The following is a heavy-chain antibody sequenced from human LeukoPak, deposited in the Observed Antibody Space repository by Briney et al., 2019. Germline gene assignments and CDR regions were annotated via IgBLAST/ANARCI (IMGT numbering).Heavy chain of an antibody. J-gene: IGHJ4*02. CDR1: GGSISTYY. Sequence: SDTLSLTCTVSGGSISTYYWTWIRQPPGKGLEWIGCIYYSGTTHYDPSLKSRVTISVDTSKNQFSLNLSSVTAADTAVYYCARRVTGRGAYYFDYWDQGTQVTVSS. CDR3: ARRVTGRGAYYFDY. CDR2: IYYSGTT. D-gene: IGHD1-14*01. V-gene: IGHV4-59*08.